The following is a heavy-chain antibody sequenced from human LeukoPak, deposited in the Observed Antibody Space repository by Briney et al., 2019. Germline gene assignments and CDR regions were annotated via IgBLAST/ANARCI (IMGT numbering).Heavy chain of an antibody. J-gene: IGHJ4*02. CDR2: IYYSGST. CDR1: GGSISSGGYY. V-gene: IGHV4-31*03. CDR3: ASYYDSSGYGWHYYFDY. Sequence: PSETLSVTCTVSGGSISSGGYYWIWIRQHPGKDLEWIGYIYYSGSTYYNPSLKSRGTISVDTTRNQFSLKLSSVTAADTAVYYCASYYDSSGYGWHYYFDYWGQGTLVTLSS. D-gene: IGHD3-22*01.